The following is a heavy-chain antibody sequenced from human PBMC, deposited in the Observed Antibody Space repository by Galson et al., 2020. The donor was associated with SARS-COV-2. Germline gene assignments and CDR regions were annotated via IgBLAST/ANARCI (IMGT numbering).Heavy chain of an antibody. CDR1: GYSVSTTNY. CDR2: VYPSGTT. Sequence: SETLSLTCTVSGYSVSTTNYWGWVRQPPGRGLEWIGSVYPSGTTYYHPPLKSRVTISVATSKNQFSLRLDSVTAADTALYYCARQGVNMIVLVTVPGWYFDLWGRGTLVTVSS. J-gene: IGHJ2*01. V-gene: IGHV4-38-2*02. CDR3: ARQGVNMIVLVTVPGWYFDL. D-gene: IGHD3-22*01.